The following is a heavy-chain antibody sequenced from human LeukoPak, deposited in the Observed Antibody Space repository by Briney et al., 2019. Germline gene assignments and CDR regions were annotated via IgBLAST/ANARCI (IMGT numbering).Heavy chain of an antibody. CDR2: IKVDGSKK. CDR3: TRNGRSLDY. J-gene: IGHJ4*02. D-gene: IGHD2-15*01. CDR1: GFTFSGFW. V-gene: IGHV3-7*01. Sequence: GGSLRLSCAASGFTFSGFWMSWVRQAPGKGLEWVANIKVDGSKKNYVDSVRGRFTISRDNAKNSLYLQMNSLRAEDTAVYYCTRNGRSLDYWGQGTLVTVSS.